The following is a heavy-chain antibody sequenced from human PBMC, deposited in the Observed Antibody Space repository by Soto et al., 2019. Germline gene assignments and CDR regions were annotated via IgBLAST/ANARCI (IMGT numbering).Heavy chain of an antibody. CDR1: GFTFSTYG. D-gene: IGHD3-22*01. CDR3: AKEKLAMTVVVADYFDS. CDR2: ISYDGGSK. V-gene: IGHV3-30*18. J-gene: IGHJ4*02. Sequence: SLRLSCAASGFTFSTYGIHWVRQAPGKGLEWVALISYDGGSKYYGDSVKGRFIISRDNSHNTVSLQMNNLRADDTAVYFCAKEKLAMTVVVADYFDSWGQGTLVTVSS.